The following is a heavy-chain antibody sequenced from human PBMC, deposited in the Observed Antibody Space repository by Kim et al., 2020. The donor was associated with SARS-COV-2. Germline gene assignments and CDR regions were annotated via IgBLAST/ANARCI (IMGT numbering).Heavy chain of an antibody. CDR3: ARGHYFAW. Sequence: SEKYYVDSVKGRFTISRDNAKNSLYLQMNSLRAEDTAVYYCARGHYFAWWGQGTLVTVSS. J-gene: IGHJ4*02. CDR2: SEK. D-gene: IGHD3-9*01. V-gene: IGHV3-7*01.